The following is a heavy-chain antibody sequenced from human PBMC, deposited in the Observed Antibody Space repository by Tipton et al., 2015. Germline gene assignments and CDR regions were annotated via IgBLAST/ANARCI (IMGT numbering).Heavy chain of an antibody. V-gene: IGHV4-4*02. CDR3: ACQDYDILTRDYQTVDY. CDR1: GGSISSSNW. D-gene: IGHD3-9*01. CDR2: IYHSGNT. J-gene: IGHJ4*02. Sequence: TLSLTCAVSGGSISSSNWWSWVRQPPGKKLEWIGEIYHSGNTNYNPSLKSRVTISVDKSKNQFSLKLSSVTAADTAVYYCACQDYDILTRDYQTVDYWGQGTLVTVSS.